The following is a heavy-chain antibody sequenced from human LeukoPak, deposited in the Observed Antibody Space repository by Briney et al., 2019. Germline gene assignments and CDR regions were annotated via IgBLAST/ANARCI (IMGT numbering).Heavy chain of an antibody. CDR3: ARDPGYSSSGWFDP. CDR2: ISSSSSTI. Sequence: PGGSLRLSCAASGFTFSSYSMNWVRQAPGKGLEWVSYISSSSSTIYYADSVKGRFTISRDNAKNSLYLQMNSLRAEDTAVYYCARDPGYSSSGWFDPWGQGTLVTVSS. D-gene: IGHD6-6*01. CDR1: GFTFSSYS. J-gene: IGHJ5*02. V-gene: IGHV3-48*01.